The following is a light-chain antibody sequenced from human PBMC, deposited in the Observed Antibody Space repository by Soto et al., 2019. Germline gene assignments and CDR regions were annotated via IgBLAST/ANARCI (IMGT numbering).Light chain of an antibody. V-gene: IGLV2-14*03. Sequence: QSALTQPASVSGSPGQSITISCTGSSSDVGGYNFVSWYQQHPGKVPKLMIYDVSSRPSGVSDRFSGSKSGNTASLTISGLQAEDEGDYYSSSYTISSTHVFGSGTKVTVL. CDR2: DVS. CDR1: SSDVGGYNF. J-gene: IGLJ1*01. CDR3: SSYTISSTHV.